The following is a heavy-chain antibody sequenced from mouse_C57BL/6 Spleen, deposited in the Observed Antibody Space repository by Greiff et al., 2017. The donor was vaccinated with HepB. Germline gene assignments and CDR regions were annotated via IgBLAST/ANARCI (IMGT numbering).Heavy chain of an antibody. D-gene: IGHD4-1*01. J-gene: IGHJ3*01. V-gene: IGHV5-4*01. CDR3: ARDRPGAFAY. CDR1: GFTFSSYA. CDR2: ISDGGSYT. Sequence: EVKLVESGGGLVKPGGSLKLSCAASGFTFSSYAMSWVRQTPEKRLEWVATISDGGSYTYYPDNVKGRFTISRDNAKNNLYLQMSHLKSEDTAMYYCARDRPGAFAYWGQGTLVTVSA.